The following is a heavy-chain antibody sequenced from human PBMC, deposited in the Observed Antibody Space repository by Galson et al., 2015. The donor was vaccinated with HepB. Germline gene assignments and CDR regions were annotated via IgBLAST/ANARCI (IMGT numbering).Heavy chain of an antibody. V-gene: IGHV3-33*08. D-gene: IGHD1-14*01. CDR1: GFTFSSYC. Sequence: SLRLSCAASGFTFSSYCMHWVRQAPGKGLEWVAVIWNDGSNKYYADSVKGRFTISRDNSKNTLYLQMNSLRAEDTAVYYCAKGDGSDAEYFDYWGQGTLVTVSS. CDR2: IWNDGSNK. J-gene: IGHJ4*02. CDR3: AKGDGSDAEYFDY.